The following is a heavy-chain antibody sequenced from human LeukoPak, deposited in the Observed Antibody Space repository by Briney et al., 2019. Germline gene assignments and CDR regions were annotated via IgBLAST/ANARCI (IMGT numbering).Heavy chain of an antibody. D-gene: IGHD4-17*01. CDR3: ARLTVTRYFDY. V-gene: IGHV3-48*03. Sequence: GSLRLSCAASVFTFSSSEMYWVRQAPGKGLEWVSYISSGGSTIYYADSVKGRFTISRDNAKNSLYLQMNSLRAEDTAVYYCARLTVTRYFDYWGQGTLVTVSS. J-gene: IGHJ4*02. CDR2: ISSGGSTI. CDR1: VFTFSSSE.